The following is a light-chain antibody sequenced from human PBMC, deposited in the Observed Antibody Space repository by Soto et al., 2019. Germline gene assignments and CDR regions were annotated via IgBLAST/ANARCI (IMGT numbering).Light chain of an antibody. CDR1: QSISSW. Sequence: DIRMTQSPSTLSASVGDRVTITCRASQSISSWLAWYQQKPGKAPKLPIYKASTLQSGVPSRFSGSGSGTEFTLAISSLQPDDSATYYCQQYNDNSTFGQGTKVDIK. CDR2: KAS. V-gene: IGKV1-5*03. CDR3: QQYNDNST. J-gene: IGKJ1*01.